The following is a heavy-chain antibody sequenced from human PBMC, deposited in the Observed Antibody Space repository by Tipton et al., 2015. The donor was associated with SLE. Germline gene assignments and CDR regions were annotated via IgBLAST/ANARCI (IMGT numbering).Heavy chain of an antibody. Sequence: TLSLTCTVSGGSVSGHYWSWIRQPPGKGLEWVGYVYYGGSTNYNPSLKSRVSISVDTSENRFSLKLNPVTAADTAVYYCARTRPEGGYYYDSSGYYFDYWGQGALVTVSS. CDR2: VYYGGST. V-gene: IGHV4-59*02. D-gene: IGHD3-22*01. CDR1: GGSVSGHY. J-gene: IGHJ4*02. CDR3: ARTRPEGGYYYDSSGYYFDY.